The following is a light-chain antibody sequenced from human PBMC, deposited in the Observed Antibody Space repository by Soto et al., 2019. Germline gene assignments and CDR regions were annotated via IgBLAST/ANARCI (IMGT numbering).Light chain of an antibody. Sequence: QSVLTQVASVSGSPRQSITISCTGTSSDVGTFNLVSWYQQHPGKPPRLMIYEVIKRPSGVSNRFSGSKSGNTASLTISGLQAEDEADYYCCSYAGSSFYVFGTGTKVTV. J-gene: IGLJ1*01. CDR3: CSYAGSSFYV. CDR2: EVI. CDR1: SSDVGTFNL. V-gene: IGLV2-23*02.